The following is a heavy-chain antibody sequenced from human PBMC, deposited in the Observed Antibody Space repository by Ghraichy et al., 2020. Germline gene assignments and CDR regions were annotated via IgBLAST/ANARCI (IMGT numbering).Heavy chain of an antibody. Sequence: SETLSLACAISGDSVSSNSAAWNWIRQSPSRGLEWLGRTYYRSKWYNDYAVSVKSRITINPDTSKNQFSLQLNSVTPEDTAVYYCARDTVVTAGSYYYYYMDVWGKGTTVTVSS. V-gene: IGHV6-1*01. J-gene: IGHJ6*03. CDR2: TYYRSKWYN. CDR1: GDSVSSNSAA. CDR3: ARDTVVTAGSYYYYYMDV. D-gene: IGHD4-23*01.